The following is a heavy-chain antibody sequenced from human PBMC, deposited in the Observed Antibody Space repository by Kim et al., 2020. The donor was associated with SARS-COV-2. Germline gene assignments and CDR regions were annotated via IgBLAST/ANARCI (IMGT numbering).Heavy chain of an antibody. CDR3: AKGDCSSASCYTTDN. CDR2: ISDSGGSR. D-gene: IGHD2-2*02. V-gene: IGHV3-23*01. CDR1: RFTFSNYA. J-gene: IGHJ4*02. Sequence: GGSLRLSCAAYRFTFSNYAMNWVRQTPGKGLEWVSSISDSGGSRYYADSVNGRFTISRDNSKDTLYLQMSNLRAEDTALYYCAKGDCSSASCYTTDNWGRGALVTVSS.